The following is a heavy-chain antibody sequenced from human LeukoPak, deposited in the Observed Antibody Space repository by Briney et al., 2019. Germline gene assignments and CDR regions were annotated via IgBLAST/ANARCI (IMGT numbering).Heavy chain of an antibody. CDR3: ARDSMLSRGEFDY. J-gene: IGHJ4*02. V-gene: IGHV1-69*04. CDR2: IIPILGIA. D-gene: IGHD3-10*02. Sequence: SVKVSCKASGGTFSSYTISWVRQAPGQGLEWMGRIIPILGIANYAQKFQGRVTITADKSTSTAYMELSSLRSEDTAVYYCARDSMLSRGEFDYWGQGTLVTVSS. CDR1: GGTFSSYT.